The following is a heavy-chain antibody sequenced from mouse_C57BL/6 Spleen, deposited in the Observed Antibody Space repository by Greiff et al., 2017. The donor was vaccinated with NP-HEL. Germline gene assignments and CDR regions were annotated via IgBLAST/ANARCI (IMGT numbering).Heavy chain of an antibody. CDR1: GYTFTSYW. V-gene: IGHV1-69*01. J-gene: IGHJ4*01. CDR2: IDPSDSYT. D-gene: IGHD1-1*01. CDR3: ARRLRSYAMDY. Sequence: VQLQQPGAELVMPGASVKLSCKASGYTFTSYWMHWVKQRPGQGLEWIGEIDPSDSYTNYNQKFKGKSTLTVDKSSSTAYMQLSSLTSEDSAFYYCARRLRSYAMDYWGQGTSVTVSS.